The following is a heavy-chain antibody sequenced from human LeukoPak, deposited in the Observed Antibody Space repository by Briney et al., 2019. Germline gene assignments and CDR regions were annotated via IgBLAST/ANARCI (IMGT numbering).Heavy chain of an antibody. Sequence: ASVKVSCKASGYTFTSYYMHWVRQAPGQGLEWMGIINPSGGSTSYAQKFQGRVTMTRDTSTSTVYMELSSLRSEDTAVYYCARDSGEMRYYYYGMAVWGQGTTVTVSS. CDR3: ARDSGEMRYYYYGMAV. D-gene: IGHD5-24*01. J-gene: IGHJ6*02. CDR1: GYTFTSYY. V-gene: IGHV1-46*01. CDR2: INPSGGST.